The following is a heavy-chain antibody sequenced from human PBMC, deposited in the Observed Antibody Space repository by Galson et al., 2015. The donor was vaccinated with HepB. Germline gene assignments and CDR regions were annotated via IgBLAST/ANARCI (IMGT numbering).Heavy chain of an antibody. D-gene: IGHD6-19*01. V-gene: IGHV3-21*01. CDR1: GFTFSGYS. J-gene: IGHJ4*02. CDR2: ISSDSSRL. Sequence: SLRLSCAASGFTFSGYSMSWVRQAPGKGLEWVSSISSDSSRLFYADSVKGRFTISRDNAKNSLYLQMNSLRAGDTAVYYCAGDIAVAAKAYWGQGTLVTVSS. CDR3: AGDIAVAAKAY.